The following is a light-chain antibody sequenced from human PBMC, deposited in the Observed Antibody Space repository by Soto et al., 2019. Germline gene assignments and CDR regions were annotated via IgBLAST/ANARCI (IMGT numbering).Light chain of an antibody. Sequence: DIQMTQSPSSLSASVGDRVTITCRASQTISSYLNWYQQKPGKAPKLLIYAASSLQSGVPSRFSGSGSGPDFTLNVNSLQPEDFATYYCQQTYTTPPTFGQGTKVDIK. CDR3: QQTYTTPPT. CDR2: AAS. V-gene: IGKV1-39*01. CDR1: QTISSY. J-gene: IGKJ1*01.